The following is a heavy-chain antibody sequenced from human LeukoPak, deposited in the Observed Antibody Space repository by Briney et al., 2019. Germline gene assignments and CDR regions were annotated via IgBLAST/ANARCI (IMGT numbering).Heavy chain of an antibody. V-gene: IGHV3-9*01. J-gene: IGHJ4*02. CDR1: GFTFDDFA. CDR2: ISWNGGSI. D-gene: IGHD1-26*01. Sequence: PGRALRLSCAASGFTFDDFAMHWVRQAPGKGLEWVAGISWNGGSIDYANSVRGRFIISRDNAENSLYLQMNSLRAEDTALYYCSKGSGRFWTYFDHGGQGALVTVSS. CDR3: SKGSGRFWTYFDH.